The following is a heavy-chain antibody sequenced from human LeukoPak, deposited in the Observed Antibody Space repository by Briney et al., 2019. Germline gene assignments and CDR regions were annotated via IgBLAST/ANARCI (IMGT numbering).Heavy chain of an antibody. Sequence: GGSLRLSCAASGFTFSNAWMSWVRQAPGKGLEWVGRIKSKTDGGTTDYAAPVKGRFTISRDDSKNTLYLQMNSLKTEDTAVYYCTTDEVYCGGDCYYWGQGTLVTVSS. J-gene: IGHJ4*02. CDR1: GFTFSNAW. CDR3: TTDEVYCGGDCYY. D-gene: IGHD2-21*02. V-gene: IGHV3-15*01. CDR2: IKSKTDGGTT.